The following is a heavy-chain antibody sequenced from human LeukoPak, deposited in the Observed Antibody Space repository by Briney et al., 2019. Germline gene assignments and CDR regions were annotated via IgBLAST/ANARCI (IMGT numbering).Heavy chain of an antibody. CDR1: GGSISCGGYS. CDR3: ASGWGSYYYDSSGLAPDY. CDR2: IYHSGST. J-gene: IGHJ4*02. Sequence: SETLSLTCAVSGGSISCGGYSWSWIRQPPGKGLEWIGYIYHSGSTYYNPSLKSRVTISVDRSKNQFSLKLSSVTAADTAVHYCASGWGSYYYDSSGLAPDYWGQGTLVTVSS. D-gene: IGHD3-22*01. V-gene: IGHV4-30-2*01.